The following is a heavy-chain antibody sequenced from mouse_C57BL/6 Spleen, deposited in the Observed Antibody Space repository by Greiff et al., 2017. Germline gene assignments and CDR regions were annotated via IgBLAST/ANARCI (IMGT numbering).Heavy chain of an antibody. V-gene: IGHV1-82*01. J-gene: IGHJ3*01. Sequence: QVQLQQSGPELVKPGASVKISCKASGYAFSSSWMNWVKQRPGKGLEWIGRIYPGDGDTNYNGKFKGKATLTTDKSASTAYMQLSSLTSEDSAVYFWARQNYGSNAYWGQGTLVTVSA. D-gene: IGHD1-1*01. CDR1: GYAFSSSW. CDR2: IYPGDGDT. CDR3: ARQNYGSNAY.